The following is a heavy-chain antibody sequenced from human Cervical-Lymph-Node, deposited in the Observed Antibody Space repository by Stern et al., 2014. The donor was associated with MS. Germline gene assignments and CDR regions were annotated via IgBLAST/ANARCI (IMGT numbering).Heavy chain of an antibody. CDR2: VSHNSDKI. Sequence: EVQLVESGGALVQPGRSLRLSCAASGFIFGDYVMHWVRQAPGKGLEWVSGVSHNSDKIGYADSVKGRFTISRDNAKNSLYLQMNSLRDEDTALYYCARADAILYWGQGALVTVSS. D-gene: IGHD2-2*01. CDR3: ARADAILY. V-gene: IGHV3-9*01. CDR1: GFIFGDYV. J-gene: IGHJ4*02.